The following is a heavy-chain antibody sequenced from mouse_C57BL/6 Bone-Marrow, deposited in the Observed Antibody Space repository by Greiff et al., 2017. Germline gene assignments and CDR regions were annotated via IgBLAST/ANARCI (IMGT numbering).Heavy chain of an antibody. CDR2: ISSGGDYI. CDR3: TREDYYGSPYF. CDR1: GFTFSSYA. Sequence: EVMLVESGEGLVKPGGSLKLSCAASGFTFSSYAMSWARQTPEKRLEWVAYISSGGDYIYYADTGKGRFTISRDNARNTLYLQMSSLKSEDTAMYYCTREDYYGSPYFWGQGTTLTVSS. J-gene: IGHJ2*01. V-gene: IGHV5-9-1*02. D-gene: IGHD1-1*01.